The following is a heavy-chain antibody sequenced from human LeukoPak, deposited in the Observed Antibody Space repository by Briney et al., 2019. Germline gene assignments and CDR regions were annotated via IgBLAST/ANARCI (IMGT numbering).Heavy chain of an antibody. CDR1: GGSFSGYY. D-gene: IGHD3-22*01. Sequence: PSETLSLTCAVYGGSFSGYYWSWIRQPPGKGLEWIGEINHSGSTNYNPSLKSRVTISVDTSKNQFSLKLSSVTAADTAVYYCARTYYYGSSGSTDDAFDIWGQGTMVTVSS. CDR2: INHSGST. J-gene: IGHJ3*02. V-gene: IGHV4-34*01. CDR3: ARTYYYGSSGSTDDAFDI.